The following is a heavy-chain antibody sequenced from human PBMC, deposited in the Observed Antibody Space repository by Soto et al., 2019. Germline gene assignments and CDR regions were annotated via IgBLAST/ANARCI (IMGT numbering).Heavy chain of an antibody. D-gene: IGHD2-21*02. CDR3: AGWGGGHSVVATATEGYVFDF. CDR2: ISSSSTYT. V-gene: IGHV3-11*06. Sequence: GGSLRLSCAASGFTFSDYYMTWIRQAPGKGLEWVAYISSSSTYTNYADSVRGRFAISRDNSKNSLYLQMDSLRAEDTAVYYCAGWGGGHSVVATATEGYVFDFWGQGSSVTVSS. CDR1: GFTFSDYY. J-gene: IGHJ3*01.